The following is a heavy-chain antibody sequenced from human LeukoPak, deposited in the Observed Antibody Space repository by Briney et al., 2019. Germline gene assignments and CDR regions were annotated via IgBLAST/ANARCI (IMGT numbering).Heavy chain of an antibody. D-gene: IGHD3-10*01. CDR3: ARGGTEASSGDY. V-gene: IGHV1-2*06. J-gene: IGHJ4*02. Sequence: ALVKVSCKASGYTFTAYFMHWVRQAPGQGLEWMGRINPNSGGTNYAQKFQGRVTMTRDTSITTAYMDLSRLTYDDTAVYYCARGGTEASSGDYWGQGTLVTVSS. CDR1: GYTFTAYF. CDR2: INPNSGGT.